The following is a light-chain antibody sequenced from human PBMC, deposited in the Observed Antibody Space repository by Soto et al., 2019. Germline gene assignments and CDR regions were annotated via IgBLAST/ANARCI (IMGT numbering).Light chain of an antibody. Sequence: AIRMTQSPSSFSASTGDRVTITCRASQGISSYLAWYQQKPGKAPKLLIYAASTLQSGVPSRFSGSGSGTDFTFTISCLQSEDFATYYCQQYYSYPQYTFGQGTKLEIK. CDR3: QQYYSYPQYT. CDR2: AAS. V-gene: IGKV1-8*01. CDR1: QGISSY. J-gene: IGKJ2*01.